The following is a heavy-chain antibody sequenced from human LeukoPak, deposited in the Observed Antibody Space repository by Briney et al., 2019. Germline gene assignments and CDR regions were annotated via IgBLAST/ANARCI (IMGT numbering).Heavy chain of an antibody. J-gene: IGHJ1*01. V-gene: IGHV4-59*01. D-gene: IGHD4-17*01. CDR1: GDSISSNY. Sequence: SETLSLTCTVSGDSISSNYWSWIRQPPGKGLEWIGYISNSGSTKYNPSLRSRVTISVDTPKNLFSLKLTSMTAADTAFYYRARCRDEFADYGFTSWGQGTLVTVSS. CDR3: ARCRDEFADYGFTS. CDR2: ISNSGST.